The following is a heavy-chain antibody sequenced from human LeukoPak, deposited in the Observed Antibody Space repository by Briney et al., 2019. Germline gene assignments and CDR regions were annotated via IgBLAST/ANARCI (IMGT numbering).Heavy chain of an antibody. V-gene: IGHV3-53*01. CDR3: ARDQRFYYYYGMDV. CDR2: IYSGGST. CDR1: GFTVSSNY. Sequence: GGSLRLSCAASGFTVSSNYMSWVRQAPGEGLEWVSVIYSGGSTYYADSVKGRFTISRDNSKNTLYLQMNSLRAEDTAVYYCARDQRFYYYYGMDVWGQGTTVTVSS. J-gene: IGHJ6*02.